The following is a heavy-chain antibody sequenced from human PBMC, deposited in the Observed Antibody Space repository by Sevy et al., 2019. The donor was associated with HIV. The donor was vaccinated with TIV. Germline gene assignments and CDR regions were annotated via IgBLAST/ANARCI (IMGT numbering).Heavy chain of an antibody. V-gene: IGHV3-64*04. J-gene: IGHJ3*02. CDR1: GFTFRNYA. CDR2: ISSDGGGT. D-gene: IGHD3-3*01. Sequence: GGSLRLSCSASGFTFRNYAMNWVRQAPGKGLKYVSAISSDGGGTYYADSVRGRFTISRDNSKNTLYLQMNSLRAEDTAVYYCARGLRFLEWLDAFDIGGQGTMVTVSS. CDR3: ARGLRFLEWLDAFDI.